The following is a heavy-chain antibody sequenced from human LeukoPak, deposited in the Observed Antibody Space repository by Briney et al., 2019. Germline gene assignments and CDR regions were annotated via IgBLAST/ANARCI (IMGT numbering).Heavy chain of an antibody. J-gene: IGHJ6*02. CDR2: ISSSSSYI. CDR1: GFAFSNAW. V-gene: IGHV3-21*01. CDR3: ARAGYCSGGSCYSEGSYYYYYYGMDV. D-gene: IGHD2-15*01. Sequence: GGSLRLSCAAAGFAFSNAWMSWVRQAPGKGLEWVSSISSSSSYIYYADSVKGRFTISRDNAKNSLYLQMNSLRAGDTAVYYCARAGYCSGGSCYSEGSYYYYYYGMDVWGQGTTVTVSS.